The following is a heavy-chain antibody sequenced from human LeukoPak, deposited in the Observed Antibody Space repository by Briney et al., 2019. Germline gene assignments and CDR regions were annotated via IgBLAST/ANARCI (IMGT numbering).Heavy chain of an antibody. D-gene: IGHD3-3*02. CDR3: VRGSFHRSSNFLFDY. J-gene: IGHJ4*02. CDR2: IYNGVNT. CDR1: GCPISTNY. Sequence: PSETLSLTFIVSGCPISTNYWSWIRQPAGKRLEWIGPIYNGVNTNYNSCHESRVTMSADTSKDQFSLKLSTVTAADKAVYYCVRGSFHRSSNFLFDYWGPGTLVTVSS. V-gene: IGHV4-4*07.